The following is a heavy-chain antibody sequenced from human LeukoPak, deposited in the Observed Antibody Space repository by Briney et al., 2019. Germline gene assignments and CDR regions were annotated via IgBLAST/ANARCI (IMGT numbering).Heavy chain of an antibody. D-gene: IGHD3-22*01. Sequence: ASVKVSCKASRYTFTSYDINWVREAAGQGLEWMGWMNPTSGRTGYAQNFQGRVTTTSDASIDTAYMELSNLRSEDTAVYYCARLSETPDYYGLGGYYSLGYWGQETPVTVSS. J-gene: IGHJ4*02. CDR1: RYTFTSYD. V-gene: IGHV1-8*01. CDR3: ARLSETPDYYGLGGYYSLGY. CDR2: MNPTSGRT.